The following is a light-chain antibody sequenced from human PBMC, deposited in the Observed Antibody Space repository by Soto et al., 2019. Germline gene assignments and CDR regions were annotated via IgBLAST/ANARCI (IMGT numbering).Light chain of an antibody. Sequence: EIVMTQSPATLSVSPGERAILSCRASQSVTNNLAWYQQKPGQAPRLLIWGASTRATGIPGRFSGRGSGTEFTLTISSLQSEDFAVYYCQQYKDWTLAFGQGTKVEIK. CDR1: QSVTNN. CDR2: GAS. V-gene: IGKV3-15*01. J-gene: IGKJ1*01. CDR3: QQYKDWTLA.